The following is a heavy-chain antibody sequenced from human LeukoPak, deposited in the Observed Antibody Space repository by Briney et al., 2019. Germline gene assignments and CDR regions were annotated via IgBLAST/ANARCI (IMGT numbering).Heavy chain of an antibody. Sequence: GGSLRLSCAASGFTFSDYYMSWIRQAPGKGLEWVAFIRYDGSNKYYADSVKGRFTISRDNSKNTLYLQMNSLRAEDTAVYYCAKDRTYGSGSIHYFDYWGQGTLVTVSS. CDR3: AKDRTYGSGSIHYFDY. D-gene: IGHD3-10*01. CDR1: GFTFSDYY. CDR2: IRYDGSNK. J-gene: IGHJ4*02. V-gene: IGHV3-30*02.